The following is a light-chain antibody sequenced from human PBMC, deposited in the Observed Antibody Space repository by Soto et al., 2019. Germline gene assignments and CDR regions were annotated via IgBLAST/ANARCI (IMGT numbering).Light chain of an antibody. J-gene: IGKJ4*01. CDR3: QQYSSY. CDR2: QVS. Sequence: DIQMTQSPSTLFASVGDRVTITCRASQSINGWLAWYQQKPGKAPKVLISQVSNLESGVPSRFSGSGSGTEFTLTITSLQPDDSATYYCQQYSSYFGGGTKVEIK. CDR1: QSINGW. V-gene: IGKV1-5*01.